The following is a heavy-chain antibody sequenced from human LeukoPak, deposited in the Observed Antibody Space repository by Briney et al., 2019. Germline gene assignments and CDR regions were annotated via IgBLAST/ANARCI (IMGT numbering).Heavy chain of an antibody. D-gene: IGHD2-2*01. J-gene: IGHJ5*02. CDR2: FDPEDGET. CDR3: ATVCTSCYFRWFDP. CDR1: GYTLTELS. V-gene: IGHV1-24*01. Sequence: ASVKVSCEVSGYTLTELSMHWVRQAPGKGLEWMGGFDPEDGETIYAQKFQGRVTMTEDTSTDTAYMELSSLRSEDTAVYYCATVCTSCYFRWFDPWGQGTLVTVSS.